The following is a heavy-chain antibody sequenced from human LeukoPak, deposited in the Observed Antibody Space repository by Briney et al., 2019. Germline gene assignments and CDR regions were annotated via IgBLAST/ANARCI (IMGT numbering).Heavy chain of an antibody. CDR1: GGSFSGYY. CDR2: INHSGST. CDR3: ARVGYYYDSSGYYYGYFQH. Sequence: SETLSLTCAVYGGSFSGYYWSWIRQPPGKGLEWIGEINHSGSTNYNPSLKSRVTISVDTSKNQFSLKLSSATAADTAVYYCARVGYYYDSSGYYYGYFQHWGQGTLVTVSS. J-gene: IGHJ1*01. V-gene: IGHV4-34*01. D-gene: IGHD3-22*01.